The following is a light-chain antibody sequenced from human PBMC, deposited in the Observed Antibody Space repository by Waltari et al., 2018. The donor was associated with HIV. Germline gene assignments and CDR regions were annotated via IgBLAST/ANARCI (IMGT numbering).Light chain of an antibody. CDR2: AAS. CDR1: QAISNS. J-gene: IGKJ4*01. CDR3: QQYFSPPPLT. V-gene: IGKV1-NL1*01. Sequence: DIQMTKSRSSLSASVGDRVTITCRASQAISNSLAWYQQKPGKAPKLLLYAASRLESGVPSRFSGSRSGTDYALTISSLQPEDFAVYYCQQYFSPPPLTFGGGTKVEIK.